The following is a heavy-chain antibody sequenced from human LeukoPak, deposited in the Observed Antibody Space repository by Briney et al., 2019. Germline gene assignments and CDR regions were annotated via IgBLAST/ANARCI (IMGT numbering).Heavy chain of an antibody. CDR1: GFTFDDYG. CDR2: ISWNSGII. V-gene: IGHV3-20*04. Sequence: GGSLRLSCVASGFTFDDYGMFWVRQTPGKGLEWVSGISWNSGIIVYADSVKGRFTISRDNAKSSLYLQMNSLRAEDTAVYYCARPPGDYWGQGTLVTVSS. CDR3: ARPPGDY. J-gene: IGHJ4*02.